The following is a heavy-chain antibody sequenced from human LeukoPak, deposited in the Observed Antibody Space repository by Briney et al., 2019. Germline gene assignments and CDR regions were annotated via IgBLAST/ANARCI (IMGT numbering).Heavy chain of an antibody. V-gene: IGHV3-23*01. CDR2: ISGSGGST. J-gene: IGHJ6*02. Sequence: GGSLRLSCAASGFTFSSYAMSWVRQAPGKGLEWVSAISGSGGSTYYADSVKGRFTISRDNSKDTVYLDMNSLRPEDTGIYYCAALMGTGWDDVWGHGTTVIVSS. D-gene: IGHD2-8*01. CDR1: GFTFSSYA. CDR3: AALMGTGWDDV.